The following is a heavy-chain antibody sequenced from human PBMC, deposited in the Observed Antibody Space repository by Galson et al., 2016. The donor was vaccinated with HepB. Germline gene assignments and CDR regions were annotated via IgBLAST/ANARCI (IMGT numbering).Heavy chain of an antibody. Sequence: SLRLSCAASGFTVSDDYMDWVRQAPGKGLEWVGRIKNKRNSNTKEYAATVKGRFTISRDDSKNSLDLQMNSLKTEDTAVYYCARRVTGAAESWGQGTLVTVSS. CDR1: GFTVSDDY. CDR2: IKNKRNSNTK. V-gene: IGHV3-72*01. J-gene: IGHJ5*02. CDR3: ARRVTGAAES. D-gene: IGHD2-21*02.